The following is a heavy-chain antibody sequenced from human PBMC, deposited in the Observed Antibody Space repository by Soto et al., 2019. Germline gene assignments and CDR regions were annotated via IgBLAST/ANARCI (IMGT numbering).Heavy chain of an antibody. Sequence: EVQLVESGGGLVQPGGSLRLSCAASGFTFSSHDMHWVRQGTGKGLEWVSGVDTAGGTYYPVSVKGRFTISRDNAKNSFYLQMNSLGATDTAVDYFAREIASPGNWYFHLWGRGTLVTVSS. CDR1: GFTFSSHD. D-gene: IGHD6-13*01. V-gene: IGHV3-13*04. CDR2: VDTAGGT. CDR3: AREIASPGNWYFHL. J-gene: IGHJ2*01.